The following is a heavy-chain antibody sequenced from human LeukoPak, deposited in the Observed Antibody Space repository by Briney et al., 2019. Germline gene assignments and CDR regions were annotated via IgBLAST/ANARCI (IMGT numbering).Heavy chain of an antibody. CDR2: INHSGST. CDR1: GGSFSGYY. CDR3: ARRTWILFWFDP. V-gene: IGHV4-34*01. J-gene: IGHJ5*02. Sequence: PSETLSLTCAVYGGSFSGYYWSWIRQPPGKGLEWIGEINHSGSTNYNPSLKSRVTISVDTSKNQFSLKLSSVTAADTAVYYCARRTWILFWFDPWGQGTLVTVSS. D-gene: IGHD5-18*01.